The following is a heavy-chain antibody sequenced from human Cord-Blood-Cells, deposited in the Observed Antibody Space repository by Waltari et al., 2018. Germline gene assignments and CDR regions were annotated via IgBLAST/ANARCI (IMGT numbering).Heavy chain of an antibody. D-gene: IGHD3-22*01. CDR3: ARAVERDYDSSGYYYVEAFDI. V-gene: IGHV1-69*10. CDR1: GGTFSSYA. J-gene: IGHJ3*02. CDR2: IIPILGIA. Sequence: QVQLVQSGAEVKKPGSSVKVSCKASGGTFSSYAISWVRTAPGQGLERMGGIIPILGIANYAQRFQGRVTITADKSTSTAYMELSSLRSEDTAVYYCARAVERDYDSSGYYYVEAFDIWGQGTMVTVSS.